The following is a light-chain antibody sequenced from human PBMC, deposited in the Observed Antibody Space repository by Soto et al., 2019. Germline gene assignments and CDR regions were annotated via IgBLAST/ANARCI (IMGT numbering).Light chain of an antibody. CDR2: AAS. J-gene: IGKJ2*01. V-gene: IGKV3-20*01. CDR3: QQYDSSART. Sequence: EIVLTQSPGTLSLSPGERATLSCRASQSVRSSFLAWYQQKPGQAPRLLISAASSRSTGIPERLSGSGSGTDFTLTISRLEHEDFAVYCCQQYDSSARTFGQGSKLEIK. CDR1: QSVRSSF.